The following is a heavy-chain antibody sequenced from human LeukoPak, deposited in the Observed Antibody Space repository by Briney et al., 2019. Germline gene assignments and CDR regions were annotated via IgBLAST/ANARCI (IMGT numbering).Heavy chain of an antibody. V-gene: IGHV4-34*01. CDR3: ARGLPRRNYYDSSGYYSYYFDY. J-gene: IGHJ4*02. CDR1: GGSFSGYY. D-gene: IGHD3-22*01. CDR2: INHSGST. Sequence: PETLSLTCAVYGGSFSGYYWSWIRQPPGKGLEWIGEINHSGSTNYNPSPKSRVTISVDTSKNQFSLKLSSVTAADTAVYYCARGLPRRNYYDSSGYYSYYFDYWGQGTLVTVSS.